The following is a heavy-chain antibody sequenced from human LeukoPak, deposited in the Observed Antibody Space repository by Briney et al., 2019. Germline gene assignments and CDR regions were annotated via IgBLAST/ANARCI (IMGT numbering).Heavy chain of an antibody. Sequence: SETLSLTCTVSGGSISSYYWSWIRQPPGKGLEWIGYIYTSGSTNYNPSLKSRVTISVDTSKNQFSLKLSSVTAADTAVYYCFRLDRHYDILTGYLYWFDPWGQGTLVTVSS. CDR3: FRLDRHYDILTGYLYWFDP. V-gene: IGHV4-4*09. J-gene: IGHJ5*02. CDR2: IYTSGST. D-gene: IGHD3-9*01. CDR1: GGSISSYY.